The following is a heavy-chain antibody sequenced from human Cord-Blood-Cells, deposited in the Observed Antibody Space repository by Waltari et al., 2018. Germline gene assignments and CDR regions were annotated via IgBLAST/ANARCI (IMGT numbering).Heavy chain of an antibody. D-gene: IGHD6-6*01. CDR3: ARRRSSSSWYFDL. CDR2: IYNSGST. V-gene: IGHV4-39*01. CDR1: GGSISSSSYY. Sequence: QLQLQESGPGLVKPSETLSLTCTVSGGSISSSSYYWGWIRQPPGKGLEWIGSIYNSGSTYYNPSLKSRVTISVDTSKNQFSLKLSSVTAADTAVYYCARRRSSSSWYFDLWGRGTLVTVSS. J-gene: IGHJ2*01.